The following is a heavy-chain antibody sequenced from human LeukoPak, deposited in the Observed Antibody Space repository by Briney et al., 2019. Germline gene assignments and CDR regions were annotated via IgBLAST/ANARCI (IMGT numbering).Heavy chain of an antibody. Sequence: SVKVSFKASGGTFNSYAISWVRQAPGQGLEWMGGIIPIFGTANYAQKFQGRVTITADESTSTAYMELSSLRSEDTAVYYCARSSVDTAMDPPGYYYYYMDVWGKGTTVTISS. J-gene: IGHJ6*03. V-gene: IGHV1-69*01. D-gene: IGHD5-18*01. CDR3: ARSSVDTAMDPPGYYYYYMDV. CDR2: IIPIFGTA. CDR1: GGTFNSYA.